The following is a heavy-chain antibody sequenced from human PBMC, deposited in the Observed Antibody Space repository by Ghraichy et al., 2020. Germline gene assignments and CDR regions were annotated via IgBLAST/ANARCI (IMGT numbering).Heavy chain of an antibody. CDR3: ARDNHFPRITILGVVKPYYYYGMDV. CDR2: ISAYNGNT. J-gene: IGHJ6*02. CDR1: GYTFTSYG. V-gene: IGHV1-18*01. Sequence: ASVKVSCKASGYTFTSYGISWVRQAPGQGLEWMGWISAYNGNTNYAQKLQGRVTMTTDTSTSTAYMELRSLRSDDTAVYYCARDNHFPRITILGVVKPYYYYGMDVWGQGTTVTVSS. D-gene: IGHD3-3*01.